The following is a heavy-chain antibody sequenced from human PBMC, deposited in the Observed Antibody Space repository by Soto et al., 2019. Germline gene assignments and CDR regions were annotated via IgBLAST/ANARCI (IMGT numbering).Heavy chain of an antibody. CDR2: ISAYDGNT. CDR1: GFTFTRYG. D-gene: IGHD2-21*02. V-gene: IGHV1-18*01. J-gene: IGHJ6*01. Sequence: ASVKVSCKASGFTFTRYGISWVRQAPGQGLEWMGWISAYDGNTNYAERFQGRVTMTTDTSTSTAYMDLRSLRSDDTAVYYCARDESGGDLGYAMDVWG. CDR3: ARDESGGDLGYAMDV.